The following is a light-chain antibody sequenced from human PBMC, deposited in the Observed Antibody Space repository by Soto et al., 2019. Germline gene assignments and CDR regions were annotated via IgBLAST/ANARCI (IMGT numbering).Light chain of an antibody. CDR3: QQYGSSLT. V-gene: IGKV3-20*01. CDR2: GAS. CDR1: QSVSSY. Sequence: EIVMTQSPATLSVSPVERATLSCRASQSVSSYLAWYQQKPGQAPRLLIYGASSRATGIPDRFSGSGSGTDFTLTISRLEPEDFAVYYCQQYGSSLTFGQGTKVDIK. J-gene: IGKJ1*01.